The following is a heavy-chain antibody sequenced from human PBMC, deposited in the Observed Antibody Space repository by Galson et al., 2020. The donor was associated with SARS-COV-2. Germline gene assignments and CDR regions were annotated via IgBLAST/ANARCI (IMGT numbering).Heavy chain of an antibody. CDR2: ISHSGTI. CDR1: GYSISSGYY. CDR3: ARERESYSSSLYRWFEP. V-gene: IGHV4-38-2*02. D-gene: IGHD6-13*01. J-gene: IGHJ5*02. Sequence: SETLSLTCAVSGYSISSGYYWGWIRQPPGEGLGWIGSISHSGTIYSNPSLKSRITMSVDTSKNQFSLKLSSVTAAHMAVYYCARERESYSSSLYRWFEPWGQGTLVTVSS.